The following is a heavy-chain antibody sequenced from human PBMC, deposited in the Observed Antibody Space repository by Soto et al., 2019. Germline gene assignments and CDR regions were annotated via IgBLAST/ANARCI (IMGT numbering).Heavy chain of an antibody. CDR1: GATFSSCG. CDR2: IIAIFGTA. V-gene: IGHV1-69*05. Sequence: GASVKVSCKASGATFSSCGISWVRQARGQVLEWMGWIIAIFGTANYAQKLQGRVTITTDASTSTAYMELSSLRSDDTAVYYCASLSAGRGRRGYYYYYHYGMDVWGQGTMVTVSS. J-gene: IGHJ6*02. CDR3: ASLSAGRGRRGYYYYYHYGMDV. D-gene: IGHD2-15*01.